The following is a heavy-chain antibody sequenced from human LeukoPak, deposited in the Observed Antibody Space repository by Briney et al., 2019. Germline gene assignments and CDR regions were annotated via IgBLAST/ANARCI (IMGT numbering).Heavy chain of an antibody. CDR1: GFTVSSNY. V-gene: IGHV3-66*01. CDR2: IYSGGST. D-gene: IGHD4-17*01. CDR3: ARSDYANAFDI. J-gene: IGHJ3*02. Sequence: GGSLRLSCAASGFTVSSNYMSWVRQAPGKGLEWVSVIYSGGSTYYADSVKGRFTISRANSKNTLYLQMNSLSAEDTAVYYCARSDYANAFDIWGQGTMVTVSS.